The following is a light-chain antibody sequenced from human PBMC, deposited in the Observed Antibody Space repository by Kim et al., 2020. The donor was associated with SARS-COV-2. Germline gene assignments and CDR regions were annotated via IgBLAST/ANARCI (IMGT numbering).Light chain of an antibody. Sequence: DIQMTQSPTSLSASVGDRVTITCRASHSISKYLNWYQQKAGKAPKLLISAASSLQSEVPSRFSGSGYGTDFTLTISGVQPEDFATYYCQQSYSSPTFGGGTKVDIK. V-gene: IGKV1-39*01. CDR2: AAS. CDR3: QQSYSSPT. CDR1: HSISKY. J-gene: IGKJ4*01.